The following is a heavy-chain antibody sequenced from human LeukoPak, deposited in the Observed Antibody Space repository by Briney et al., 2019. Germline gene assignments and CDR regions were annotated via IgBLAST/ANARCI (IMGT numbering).Heavy chain of an antibody. J-gene: IGHJ3*02. CDR1: GYTFTSYD. Sequence: ASVRVSCKASGYTFTSYDINWVRQATGQGLEWMGWMNPNSGNTGYAQKFQGRVTMTRNTSISTAYMELSSLRSEDTAVYYCAIVYGDYEDAFDIWGQGTMVTVSS. CDR2: MNPNSGNT. CDR3: AIVYGDYEDAFDI. D-gene: IGHD4-17*01. V-gene: IGHV1-8*01.